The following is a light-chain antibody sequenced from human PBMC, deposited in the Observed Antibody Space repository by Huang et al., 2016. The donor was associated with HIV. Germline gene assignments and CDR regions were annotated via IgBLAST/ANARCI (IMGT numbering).Light chain of an antibody. Sequence: DIVMTQSPLSLPVTPGEPASIFCRCSQRLLHSNGNNYLDWYLQKPGHSPQLLSYLGSKRASGVPDRFSGSGSGTDFTLKISRVEAEDVGVYYCMQGLQTLPFTFGPGTKVHIK. CDR2: LGS. CDR3: MQGLQTLPFT. V-gene: IGKV2-28*01. J-gene: IGKJ3*01. CDR1: QRLLHSNGNNY.